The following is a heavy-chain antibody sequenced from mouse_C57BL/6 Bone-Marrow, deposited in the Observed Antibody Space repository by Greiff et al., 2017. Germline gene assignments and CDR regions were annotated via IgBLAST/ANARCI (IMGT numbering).Heavy chain of an antibody. J-gene: IGHJ3*01. D-gene: IGHD1-3*01. Sequence: EVKLVEPGGDLVKPGGSLKLSCAASGFTFSSYGMSWVRQTPDKRLEWVATISSGGSYTYYPDSVKGRFTISRDNAKNTLYLQMSSLKSEDTAMYYCARHKGWFAYWGQGTLVTVSA. CDR2: ISSGGSYT. V-gene: IGHV5-6*01. CDR1: GFTFSSYG. CDR3: ARHKGWFAY.